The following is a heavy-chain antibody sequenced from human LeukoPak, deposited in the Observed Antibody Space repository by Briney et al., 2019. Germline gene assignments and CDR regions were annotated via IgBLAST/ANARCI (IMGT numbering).Heavy chain of an antibody. J-gene: IGHJ3*02. D-gene: IGHD3-9*01. V-gene: IGHV4-34*01. Sequence: PSQTLSLTCAVYGGSFSGYYCSWIRQPPAKGLEWIGEINHSGSTNYNPSLKRRVTISVDTSKNQFSLKLSYVTAADTAVYYCARNRGGQLRYFDSLGRRQHGAFDIWGQGTMVTVSS. CDR3: ARNRGGQLRYFDSLGRRQHGAFDI. CDR2: INHSGST. CDR1: GGSFSGYY.